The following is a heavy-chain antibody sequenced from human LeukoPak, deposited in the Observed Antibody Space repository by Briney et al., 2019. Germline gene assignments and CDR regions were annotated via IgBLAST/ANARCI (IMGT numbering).Heavy chain of an antibody. D-gene: IGHD3-22*01. CDR2: ISWNSGSI. J-gene: IGHJ4*02. Sequence: CLRLSCAASGLAFGDYAMHWVRKDTGKGLEWVSGISWNSGSIGYADSVKGRFTISRDNAKNSLNLQMNSLRAEDTAVYFCARVKYYYDSSGYYEYYFDYWGQGTLVTVSS. CDR3: ARVKYYYDSSGYYEYYFDY. CDR1: GLAFGDYA. V-gene: IGHV3-9*01.